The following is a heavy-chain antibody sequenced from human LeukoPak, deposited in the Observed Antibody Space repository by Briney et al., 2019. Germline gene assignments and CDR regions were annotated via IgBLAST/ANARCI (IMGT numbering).Heavy chain of an antibody. D-gene: IGHD5-24*01. J-gene: IGHJ4*02. CDR2: INPSGGST. CDR1: GYTFTSYY. Sequence: ASVKVSCKASGYTFTSYYMHWVRQAPGQGLEWMGIINPSGGSTSYAQKFQGRVTMTRDTSTSTVYMELSSLRSEDTAVYYCARDRQIEMATMGFDYWGQGTLVTVSS. CDR3: ARDRQIEMATMGFDY. V-gene: IGHV1-46*01.